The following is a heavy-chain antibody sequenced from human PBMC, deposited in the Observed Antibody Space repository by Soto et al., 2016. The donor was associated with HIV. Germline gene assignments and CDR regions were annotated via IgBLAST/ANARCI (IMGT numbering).Heavy chain of an antibody. J-gene: IGHJ4*02. D-gene: IGHD6-19*01. CDR1: GYTFTGYY. CDR2: INPNSGGT. Sequence: QVQLVQSGAEVKKPGASVKVSCKASGYTFTGYYMHCVRQAPGQGLEWMGWINPNSGGTNYAQKFQGRVTMTRDTSTSTAYMEPSRLRSDDTAVYYCAREIRYSSGWYVLYFDYWGQGTLGPPSP. CDR3: AREIRYSSGWYVLYFDY. V-gene: IGHV1-2*02.